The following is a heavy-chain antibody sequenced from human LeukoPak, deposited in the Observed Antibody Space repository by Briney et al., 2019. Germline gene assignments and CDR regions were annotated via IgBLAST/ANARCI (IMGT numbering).Heavy chain of an antibody. CDR3: ARDRKWLLPFEYFDY. CDR1: GFIFSSYG. J-gene: IGHJ4*02. CDR2: ISGSGGST. Sequence: GGSLRLSCAASGFIFSSYGMSWVRQAPGKGLEWVSSISGSGGSTYYADSVKGRFTISRDNSKNTLYLQMNSLRAEDTAVYYCARDRKWLLPFEYFDYWGQGTLVTVSS. V-gene: IGHV3-23*01. D-gene: IGHD3-22*01.